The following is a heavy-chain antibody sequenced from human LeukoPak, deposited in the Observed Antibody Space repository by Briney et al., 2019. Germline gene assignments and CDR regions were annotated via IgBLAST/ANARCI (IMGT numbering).Heavy chain of an antibody. CDR1: GLPFSSYD. V-gene: IGHV3-23*01. J-gene: IGHJ2*01. CDR3: AKVRQWPNWYFDL. Sequence: GGSLRLSCILSGLPFSSYDMSWVRQAPGSGGVWVSSFSGSGVSIFYADSVKARLIISRDNSMNTMYLQMNSLRAEDTAIYYCAKVRQWPNWYFDLWGRGTLVTDSS. CDR2: FSGSGVSI. D-gene: IGHD6-19*01.